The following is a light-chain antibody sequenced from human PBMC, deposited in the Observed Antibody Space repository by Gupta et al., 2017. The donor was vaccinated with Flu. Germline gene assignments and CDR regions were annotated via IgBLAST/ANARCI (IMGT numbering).Light chain of an antibody. J-gene: IGLJ2*01. V-gene: IGLV3-1*01. CDR1: RLGEKY. CDR2: QDT. CDR3: QAWDSSDAV. Sequence: PGHTTSITCSGDRLGEKYCCLPHQRPGQSLLLVIYQDTKRPPGIPDRFSGSGSGNTVTLTIGGTQTMDEDLYYCQAWDSSDAVFGGGTKVTVL.